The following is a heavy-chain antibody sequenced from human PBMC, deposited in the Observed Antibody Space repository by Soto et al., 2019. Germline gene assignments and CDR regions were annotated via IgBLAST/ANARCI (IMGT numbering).Heavy chain of an antibody. V-gene: IGHV4-31*03. Sequence: SETLSLTCTVSGGSISSDGYYWSWIRQHPGTGLESIGYLYHSGASYYTPSLGRRVTISVDTSENQFSLHLRSVTSADTAVYSLARENYESGYPDNYIDPRREGIPVTVSS. CDR2: LYHSGAS. CDR1: GGSISSDGYY. CDR3: ARENYESGYPDNYIDP. D-gene: IGHD3-3*01. J-gene: IGHJ5*02.